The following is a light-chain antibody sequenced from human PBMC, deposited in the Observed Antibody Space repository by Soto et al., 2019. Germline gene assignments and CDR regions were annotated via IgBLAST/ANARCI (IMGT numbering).Light chain of an antibody. CDR2: TAS. CDR1: QDISSY. CDR3: QHLNSWPPIT. V-gene: IGKV1-9*01. J-gene: IGKJ5*01. Sequence: DITLTQSPSFLSASVGDTVTITCRASQDISSYLAWYQQKPGKAPKVLIHTASTLESGVPPRFSGSGSGTHFTLTISNLQPEDFATYYCQHLNSWPPITFGQGTRLDIK.